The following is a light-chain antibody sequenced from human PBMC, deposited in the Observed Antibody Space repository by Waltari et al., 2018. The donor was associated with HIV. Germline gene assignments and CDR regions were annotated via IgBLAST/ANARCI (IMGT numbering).Light chain of an antibody. V-gene: IGKV1-39*01. CDR3: QQSYSTPWT. CDR1: QSISSY. CDR2: AAS. J-gene: IGKJ1*01. Sequence: DIQMTQSPSSLSASVGDRVTITCRASQSISSYLNLYQQKPGKAPKLLIYAASSLQSEVPSRFSGSVSVTEFTLTISSLQPEDVATYYCQQSYSTPWTFGQGTKVEIK.